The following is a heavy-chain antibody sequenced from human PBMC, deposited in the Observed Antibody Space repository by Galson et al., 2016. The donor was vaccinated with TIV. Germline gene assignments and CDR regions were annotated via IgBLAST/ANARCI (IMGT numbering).Heavy chain of an antibody. Sequence: TLSLTCTVSGGSVSHTSYYWGWIRQPPGKGLEWIGTIYYTGITFYNPPLESRVTISVDTSKNQFSLKLSSVSAADTAVYYCARTTGAGVAARVLFAFWGLGTLVTVSS. D-gene: IGHD6-6*01. CDR1: GGSVSHTSYY. J-gene: IGHJ4*02. V-gene: IGHV4-39*07. CDR2: IYYTGIT. CDR3: ARTTGAGVAARVLFAF.